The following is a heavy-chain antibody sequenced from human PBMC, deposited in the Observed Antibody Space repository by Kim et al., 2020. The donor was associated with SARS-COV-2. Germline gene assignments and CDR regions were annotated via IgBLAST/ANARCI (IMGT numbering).Heavy chain of an antibody. D-gene: IGHD3-9*01. V-gene: IGHV4-39*01. Sequence: SRVTISVDTSKNQFSLKLSSVTAADTAEYYCARRNPDILTGYYTHDAFDIWGQGTMVTVSS. CDR3: ARRNPDILTGYYTHDAFDI. J-gene: IGHJ3*02.